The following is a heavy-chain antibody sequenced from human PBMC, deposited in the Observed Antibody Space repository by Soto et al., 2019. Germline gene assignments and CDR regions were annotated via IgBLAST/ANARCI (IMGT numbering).Heavy chain of an antibody. Sequence: SETLSLTCTVSGGSISSSSYYWGWIRQPPGKGLEWIGSIYYSGSTYYNPSLKSRVTISVDTSKNQFSLKLSSVTAADTAVYYCASPIMVRGVFPYYYYYYGMDVWGQGTTVPVSS. J-gene: IGHJ6*02. CDR3: ASPIMVRGVFPYYYYYYGMDV. D-gene: IGHD3-10*01. CDR1: GGSISSSSYY. V-gene: IGHV4-39*01. CDR2: IYYSGST.